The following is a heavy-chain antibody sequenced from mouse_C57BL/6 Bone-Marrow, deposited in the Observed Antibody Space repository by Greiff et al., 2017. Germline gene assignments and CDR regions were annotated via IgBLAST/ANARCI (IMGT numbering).Heavy chain of an antibody. CDR3: TPCGRFAY. V-gene: IGHV14-1*01. CDR2: IDPEAGDT. J-gene: IGHJ3*01. Sequence: EVQLQQSGAELVRPGASVTLSCTASGFNITDYYMHWVKQTPVQGLEWIGRIDPEAGDTAYAPKFQGKAILTADTSSNTAYLQLSSLTSEDTAVYYCTPCGRFAYWGQGTLLTVSS. CDR1: GFNITDYY.